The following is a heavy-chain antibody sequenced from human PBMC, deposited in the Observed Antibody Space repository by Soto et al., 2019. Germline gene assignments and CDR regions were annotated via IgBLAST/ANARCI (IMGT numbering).Heavy chain of an antibody. V-gene: IGHV4-30-4*01. CDR2: IYYSGST. Sequence: PSETLSLTCTVSGGSISSGDYYWSWIRQPPGKGLEWIGYIYYSGSTYYNPSLKSRVTISVDTSKNQFSLKLSSVTAADTAMYYCARDKQGGYYFDYWGQGTLVTVSS. CDR1: GGSISSGDYY. J-gene: IGHJ4*02. CDR3: ARDKQGGYYFDY. D-gene: IGHD5-12*01.